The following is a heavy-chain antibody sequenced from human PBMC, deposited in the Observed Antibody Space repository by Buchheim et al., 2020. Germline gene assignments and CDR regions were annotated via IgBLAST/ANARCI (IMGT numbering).Heavy chain of an antibody. CDR1: GFTFSTYW. D-gene: IGHD6-13*01. V-gene: IGHV3-7*01. CDR2: IKEDGSET. Sequence: EVQLVESGGGLVQPGGSLRLSCAASGFTFSTYWMSWVRQAPGKGLERVANIKEDGSETHYMDSVKGRFTISRDNAKNSLYLHMNNLRAEDTAVYYCARDNTSSSWSGGAYFQHWGQGTL. J-gene: IGHJ1*01. CDR3: ARDNTSSSWSGGAYFQH.